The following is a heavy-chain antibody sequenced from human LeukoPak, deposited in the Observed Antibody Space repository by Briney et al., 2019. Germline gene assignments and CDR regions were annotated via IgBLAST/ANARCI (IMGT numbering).Heavy chain of an antibody. CDR3: AKGSLRGQLWFGYDY. CDR1: GLTFSSYA. CDR2: ISGSGGST. Sequence: GGSLRLSCAASGLTFSSYAMSWVRQAPGKGLEWVSAISGSGGSTYYADSVKGRFTISRDNSKNTLYLQLNSLRAEDTAVYYCAKGSLRGQLWFGYDYWGQGTLVTVSS. D-gene: IGHD5-18*01. J-gene: IGHJ4*02. V-gene: IGHV3-23*01.